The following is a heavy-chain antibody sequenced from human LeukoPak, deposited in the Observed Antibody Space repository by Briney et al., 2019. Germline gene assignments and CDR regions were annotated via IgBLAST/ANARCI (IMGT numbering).Heavy chain of an antibody. CDR2: MKYDGSEK. D-gene: IGHD6-13*01. CDR1: GFTFDIFA. Sequence: GGSLRLSCAASGFTFDIFAMSWVRQAPGKGLEWVANMKYDGSEKYYVDSVKGRFTISRDNAKNSLYLQMNSLRAEDTAVYYCARDIEAAGLFLDYWGQGTLVTVSS. J-gene: IGHJ4*02. V-gene: IGHV3-7*01. CDR3: ARDIEAAGLFLDY.